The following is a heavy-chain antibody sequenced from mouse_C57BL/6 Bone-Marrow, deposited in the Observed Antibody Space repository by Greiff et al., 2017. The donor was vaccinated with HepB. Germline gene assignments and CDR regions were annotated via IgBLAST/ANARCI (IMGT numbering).Heavy chain of an antibody. D-gene: IGHD2-5*01. J-gene: IGHJ1*03. Sequence: QVTLKVSGPGILQPSQTLSLTCSFSGFSLSTFGMGVGWIRQPSGKGLEWLAHIWWDDDKYYNPALKSRLTISKDTSKNQVFLKIANVDTADTATYYCARIARIVTTSYWYFDVWGTGTTVTVSS. V-gene: IGHV8-8*01. CDR1: GFSLSTFGMG. CDR3: ARIARIVTTSYWYFDV. CDR2: IWWDDDK.